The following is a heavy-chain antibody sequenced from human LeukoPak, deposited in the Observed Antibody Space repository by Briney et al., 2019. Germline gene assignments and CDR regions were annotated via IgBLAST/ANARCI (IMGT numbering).Heavy chain of an antibody. V-gene: IGHV3-7*01. Sequence: GGSLRLSCAASGFTFSSYWMSWVRQAPGKGLEWVANIKQDGSEKYYVDSVKGRFTISRDNAKNSLYLQMNGLRAEDTAVYYCARTRLRYFDWLLYDAFDIWGQGTMVTVSS. CDR1: GFTFSSYW. D-gene: IGHD3-9*01. CDR3: ARTRLRYFDWLLYDAFDI. J-gene: IGHJ3*02. CDR2: IKQDGSEK.